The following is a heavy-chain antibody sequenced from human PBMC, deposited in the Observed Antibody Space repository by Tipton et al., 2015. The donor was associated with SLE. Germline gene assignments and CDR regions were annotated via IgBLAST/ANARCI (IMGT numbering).Heavy chain of an antibody. D-gene: IGHD1-1*01. CDR2: IYYSGST. Sequence: TLSLTCTVSGGSISSGSYYWSWIRQPPGKGLEWIGYIYYSGSTNYNPSLKSRVTISVDTSKNQFSLKLSSVTAADTAVYYCARQGTGDAFDIWGQGTLVTVSS. CDR1: GGSISSGSYY. J-gene: IGHJ4*02. CDR3: ARQGTGDAFDI. V-gene: IGHV4-61*01.